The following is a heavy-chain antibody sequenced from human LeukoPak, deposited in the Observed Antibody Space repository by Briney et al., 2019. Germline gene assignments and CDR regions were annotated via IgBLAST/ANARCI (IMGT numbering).Heavy chain of an antibody. J-gene: IGHJ4*02. D-gene: IGHD6-6*01. V-gene: IGHV4-34*01. CDR1: GGSFSGYY. CDR3: ATRTRYSSSSLFDY. CDR2: INHSGST. Sequence: TTSETLSLTCAVYGGSFSGYYWSWIRQPPGKGLEWIGEINHSGSTNYNPSLKSRVTISVDTSKNQFSLKLSSVTAADTAVYYCATRTRYSSSSLFDYRGQGTLVTVSS.